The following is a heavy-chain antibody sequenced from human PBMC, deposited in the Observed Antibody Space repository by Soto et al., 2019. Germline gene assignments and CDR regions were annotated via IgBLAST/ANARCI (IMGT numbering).Heavy chain of an antibody. CDR2: IIPIFGTA. J-gene: IGHJ4*02. Sequence: QVQLVQSGAEVKKPGSSVKVSCKACGGTFSSYAISWVRQAPGQGLEWMGGIIPIFGTANYAQKFQGRVTISAEQSTSTGHMEASNLGSEDHGGDYCAGGKDTSKALGDYWGQGTLVTVSS. CDR1: GGTFSSYA. V-gene: IGHV1-69*01. CDR3: AGGKDTSKALGDY. D-gene: IGHD5-18*01.